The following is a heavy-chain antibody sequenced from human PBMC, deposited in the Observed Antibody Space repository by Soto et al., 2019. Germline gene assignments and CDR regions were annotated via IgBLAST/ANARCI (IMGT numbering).Heavy chain of an antibody. CDR3: AKTEQWLIAYFDY. J-gene: IGHJ4*02. CDR1: GFTFSTFA. D-gene: IGHD6-19*01. CDR2: ISGSGTST. Sequence: EVQLLESGGGLVQPGGSLRLSCAASGFTFSTFAMSWVRQAPGKGPEWVSGISGSGTSTYYADSAKGRFTISRDNAKNALYVQMNSMRAEDTAVYYCAKTEQWLIAYFDYWGQGTLVTVSS. V-gene: IGHV3-23*01.